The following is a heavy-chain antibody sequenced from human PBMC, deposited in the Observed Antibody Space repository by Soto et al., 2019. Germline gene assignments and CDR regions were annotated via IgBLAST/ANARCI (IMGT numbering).Heavy chain of an antibody. Sequence: QVQAVQSGAEVKKPGSSVKVSCKASGGTFSSYVISWVRQAPGQGLEWMGRIIPIFGTANYAQKFQGRVTITADESTSTAYMELSRLRSEDTAVYYCVSESGRTRGMDVWGQGTTITVSS. CDR2: IIPIFGTA. CDR1: GGTFSSYV. V-gene: IGHV1-69*18. CDR3: VSESGRTRGMDV. J-gene: IGHJ6*02. D-gene: IGHD2-8*01.